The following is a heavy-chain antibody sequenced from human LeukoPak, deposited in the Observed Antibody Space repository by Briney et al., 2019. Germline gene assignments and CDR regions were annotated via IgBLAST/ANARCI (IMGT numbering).Heavy chain of an antibody. Sequence: PGGSLRLSCTASGFTFSSYWMHWVRQAPGKGLVWVSRINSDGGSTSYADSVKGRFTISRDNAKNTLYLQMNSLRGEDTAVYYCARRIQGMAPYYFDYWGQGTLVTVSS. CDR2: INSDGGST. V-gene: IGHV3-74*01. CDR1: GFTFSSYW. D-gene: IGHD5-24*01. CDR3: ARRIQGMAPYYFDY. J-gene: IGHJ4*02.